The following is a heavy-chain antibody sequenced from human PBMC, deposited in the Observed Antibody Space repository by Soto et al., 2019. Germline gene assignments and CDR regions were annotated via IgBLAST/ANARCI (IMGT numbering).Heavy chain of an antibody. CDR3: AKDPRYYYGSGSSWDPYYFDY. CDR1: GFTFSSYA. Sequence: PGGSLRLSCAASGFTFSSYAMSWVRQAPGKGLEWVSAISGSGGSTYYADSVKGRFTISRDNSKNTLYLQMNSLRAEDTAVYYCAKDPRYYYGSGSSWDPYYFDYWGQGTLVTVSS. J-gene: IGHJ4*02. CDR2: ISGSGGST. V-gene: IGHV3-23*01. D-gene: IGHD3-10*01.